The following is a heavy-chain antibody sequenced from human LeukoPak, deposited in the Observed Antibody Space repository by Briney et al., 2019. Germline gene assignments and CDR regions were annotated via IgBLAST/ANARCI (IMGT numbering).Heavy chain of an antibody. D-gene: IGHD2-2*02. J-gene: IGHJ4*02. V-gene: IGHV1-69*05. CDR3: ARAGYCSSTSCYIGEN. CDR1: GGTFSSYA. Sequence: SVKVSCKASGGTFSSYAISWVRHAPGQGLEWMGGIIPIFGTANYAQKFQGRVTITTDESTSTAYMELSSLRSEDTAVYYCARAGYCSSTSCYIGENWGQGTLVTVSS. CDR2: IIPIFGTA.